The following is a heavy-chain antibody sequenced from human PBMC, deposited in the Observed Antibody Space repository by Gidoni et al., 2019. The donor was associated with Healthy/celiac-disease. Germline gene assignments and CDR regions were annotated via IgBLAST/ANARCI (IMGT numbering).Heavy chain of an antibody. J-gene: IGHJ3*02. V-gene: IGHV3-21*01. D-gene: IGHD3-10*01. CDR1: GFTFSSYS. CDR2: ISSSSSYI. CDR3: ARVGQTGSPIGAFDI. Sequence: EVQLVESGGGLVKPGGSLRLSWAASGFTFSSYSMNWVRQAPGKGLEWVSSISSSSSYIYYADSVKGRFTISRDNAKNSLYLQMNSLRAEDTAVYYCARVGQTGSPIGAFDIWGQGTMVTVSS.